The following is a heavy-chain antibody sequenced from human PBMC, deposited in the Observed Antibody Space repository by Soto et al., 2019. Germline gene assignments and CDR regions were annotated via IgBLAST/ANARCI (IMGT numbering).Heavy chain of an antibody. Sequence: SETLSLTCNVSGGPIKTGDYYWNWIRQPPGKGLEWIGYVFYSGATNYSPSLKSRAAISMGTSKNQFSLSLTSVTAADTAVYYCARAGFSYGHLLFWGQGIRVTVSS. CDR2: VFYSGAT. CDR1: GGPIKTGDYY. D-gene: IGHD3-10*01. CDR3: ARAGFSYGHLLF. J-gene: IGHJ4*02. V-gene: IGHV4-30-4*01.